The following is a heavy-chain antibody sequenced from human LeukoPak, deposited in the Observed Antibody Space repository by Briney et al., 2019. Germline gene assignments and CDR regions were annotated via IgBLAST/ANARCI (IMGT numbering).Heavy chain of an antibody. CDR2: INTDGGST. Sequence: GGSLRLSCAASGFTFSSYWMHWVRQAPGKGLVWVSRINTDGGSTSHADSVKGRFTISRDNAKNSLYLQMNSLRVEDTALYYCARQHRYCSPATCSFKHFDLWGQGTLVTVSS. CDR1: GFTFSSYW. CDR3: ARQHRYCSPATCSFKHFDL. D-gene: IGHD2-2*01. V-gene: IGHV3-74*01. J-gene: IGHJ4*02.